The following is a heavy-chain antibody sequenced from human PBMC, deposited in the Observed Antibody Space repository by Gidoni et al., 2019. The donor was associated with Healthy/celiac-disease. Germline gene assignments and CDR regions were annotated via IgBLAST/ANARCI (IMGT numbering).Heavy chain of an antibody. Sequence: QVEPVQPGAEVKKSGVPVQDSCKDAGYTFTGYYMNWVRQAPGQGLEWMGWINPNSGGTNYAHKFQGWVTMTRDTSISTAYMELSRLRSDDTAVYYCAFSGGLDYYGMDVWGQGTTVTVSS. CDR2: INPNSGGT. CDR1: GYTFTGYY. CDR3: AFSGGLDYYGMDV. D-gene: IGHD3-10*01. V-gene: IGHV1-2*04. J-gene: IGHJ6*02.